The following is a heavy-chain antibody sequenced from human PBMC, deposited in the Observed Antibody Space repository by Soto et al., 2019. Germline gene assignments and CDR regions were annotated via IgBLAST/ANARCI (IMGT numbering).Heavy chain of an antibody. Sequence: ASVKVSCKASGGTFSSYAISWVRQAPGQGLEWMGGIIPIFGTANYAQKFQGRVTITADESTSTAYMELSSLRSEDTAVYYCARELEGYYDGSGYYSYYFDYWGQGTLVTVSS. CDR3: ARELEGYYDGSGYYSYYFDY. CDR2: IIPIFGTA. D-gene: IGHD3-22*01. CDR1: GGTFSSYA. V-gene: IGHV1-69*13. J-gene: IGHJ4*02.